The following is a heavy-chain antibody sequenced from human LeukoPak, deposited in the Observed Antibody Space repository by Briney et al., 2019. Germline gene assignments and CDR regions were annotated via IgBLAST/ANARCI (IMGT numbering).Heavy chain of an antibody. Sequence: GASVKVSCKPSRYTPTGYYMHSVRQAPGQGLEWMGWINPNSGGTNYAQKFQGRVTMTSDTSISTAYMELSRLRSDDTAVYYCAREMERGYDWFDYWGQGTLVTVSS. CDR3: AREMERGYDWFDY. J-gene: IGHJ4*02. CDR1: RYTPTGYY. D-gene: IGHD5-12*01. CDR2: INPNSGGT. V-gene: IGHV1-2*02.